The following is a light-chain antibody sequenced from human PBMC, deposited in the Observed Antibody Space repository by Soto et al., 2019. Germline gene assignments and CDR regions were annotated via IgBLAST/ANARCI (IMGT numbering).Light chain of an antibody. V-gene: IGKV1-5*01. J-gene: IGKJ1*01. CDR1: QSISDW. CDR3: QHWT. CDR2: DAS. Sequence: DIQMTQSPSTLSASIGDSVTITCRASQSISDWLAWYQQKPGKAPKLLIYDASSLESGVPLRFSGSGFGTEFTLTISRLRPDDFATYYCQHWTFGQGTKVEVK.